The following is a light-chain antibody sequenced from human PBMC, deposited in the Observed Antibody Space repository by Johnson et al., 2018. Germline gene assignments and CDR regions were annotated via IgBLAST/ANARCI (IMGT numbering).Light chain of an antibody. CDR3: GTWDSSLSAGNV. V-gene: IGLV1-51*02. CDR2: ENN. CDR1: SSNIGNNY. J-gene: IGLJ1*01. Sequence: QSVLTQPPSVSAAPGQKVTISCSGSSSNIGNNYVSWYQQLPGTAPKLLIYENNKRPSGIPDRFSGSKSGTSATLGLTGIQTGDEADYDCGTWDSSLSAGNVVGSGTKVHVL.